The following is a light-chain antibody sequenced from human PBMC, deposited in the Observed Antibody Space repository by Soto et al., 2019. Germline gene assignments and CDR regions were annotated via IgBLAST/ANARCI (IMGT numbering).Light chain of an antibody. J-gene: IGKJ1*01. CDR3: QQYGSSPRT. V-gene: IGKV3-20*01. Sequence: ESGLMQSPGTLSLSPGERATLSCRASQSVSSSYLAWYQQKPGQAPRLLIYGASSRATGIPDRFSGSGSGTDFTLTISRLEPEDFAVYYCQQYGSSPRTFGQGTKVDIK. CDR1: QSVSSSY. CDR2: GAS.